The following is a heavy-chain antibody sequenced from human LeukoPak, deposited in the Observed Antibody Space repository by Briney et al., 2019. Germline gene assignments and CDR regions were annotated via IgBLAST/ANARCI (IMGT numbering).Heavy chain of an antibody. D-gene: IGHD1/OR15-1a*01. CDR1: GYTFTTYY. J-gene: IGHJ5*02. CDR2: INPSGGST. Sequence: ASVKVSCKPAGYTFTTYYMHWVRQAPGQGLEWMGIINPSGGSTTSGQNFQGRVTMTRDTSTSTVYMELSSLRSDDTAVYYCARGTTEGFDPWGQGTLVTVSS. V-gene: IGHV1-46*01. CDR3: ARGTTEGFDP.